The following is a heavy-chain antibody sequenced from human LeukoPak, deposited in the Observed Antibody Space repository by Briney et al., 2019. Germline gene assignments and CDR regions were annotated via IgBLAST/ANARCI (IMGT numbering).Heavy chain of an antibody. V-gene: IGHV1-69*04. D-gene: IGHD3-10*01. J-gene: IGHJ6*02. CDR1: GGTFSNYA. CDR2: IIPIIGMA. Sequence: ASVKASCKASGGTFSNYAFSWVRQAPGQGLEWMGRIIPIIGMANYAQKFQGRVTITADTSTNTAYMELRSLRSEDTAVYYCARDSTVVGFGDYYYYYGFDVWGQGTTVTVSS. CDR3: ARDSTVVGFGDYYYYYGFDV.